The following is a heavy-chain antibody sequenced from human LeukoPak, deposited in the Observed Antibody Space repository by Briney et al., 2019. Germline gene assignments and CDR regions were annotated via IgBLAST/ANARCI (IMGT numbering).Heavy chain of an antibody. Sequence: GGSLRLSCAASGFTFSSYSMNWVRQAPGKGLEWVSSISSSSSYIYYADSVKGRFTISRDNAKNSLYLQMNSLRAEDTAVYYCARRDSYGPLYGIDVWGQGATVTVSS. CDR2: ISSSSSYI. J-gene: IGHJ6*02. V-gene: IGHV3-21*01. D-gene: IGHD5-18*01. CDR3: ARRDSYGPLYGIDV. CDR1: GFTFSSYS.